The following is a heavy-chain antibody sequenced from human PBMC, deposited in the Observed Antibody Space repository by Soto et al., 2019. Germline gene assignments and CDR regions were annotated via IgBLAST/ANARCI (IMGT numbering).Heavy chain of an antibody. J-gene: IGHJ6*02. CDR3: ARDQKQLGTYYYYYGMDV. V-gene: IGHV6-1*01. D-gene: IGHD6-6*01. CDR1: GDSVSSNSAA. Sequence: SQTLSLTCAISGDSVSSNSAAWNWIRQSPSRGLEWLGRTYYGSKWYNDYAVSVKSRITINPDTSKNQFSLQLNSVTPEDTAVYYCARDQKQLGTYYYYYGMDVWGQGTTVTVSS. CDR2: TYYGSKWYN.